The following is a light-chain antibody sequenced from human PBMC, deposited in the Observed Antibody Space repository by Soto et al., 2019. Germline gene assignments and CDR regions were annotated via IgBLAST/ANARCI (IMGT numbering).Light chain of an antibody. CDR2: EVS. V-gene: IGLV2-14*01. Sequence: QSALTQPASVSGSPGQSITISCTGTSSDVGGYNYVSWYQQHPGKAPKLMIYEVSNRPSGVSNRFSGYKSGNTASLTISGLQAEDEADYYCRSYTGSSTPCVFGTGTKLTVL. CDR1: SSDVGGYNY. CDR3: RSYTGSSTPCV. J-gene: IGLJ1*01.